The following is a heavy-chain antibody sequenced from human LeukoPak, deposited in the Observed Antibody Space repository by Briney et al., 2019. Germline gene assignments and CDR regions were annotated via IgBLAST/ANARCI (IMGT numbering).Heavy chain of an antibody. V-gene: IGHV3-48*04. CDR2: ISSSSITI. CDR3: ARAGYSILSPFDY. Sequence: GGSLRLSCAASGFMFSRLGMQWVRQAPGKGLEWVSYISSSSITIYYADSVEGRFTISRDNAKSSLYLRMNSLRAEDTAVYYCARAGYSILSPFDYWGQGTLVTVSS. CDR1: GFMFSRLG. D-gene: IGHD5/OR15-5a*01. J-gene: IGHJ4*02.